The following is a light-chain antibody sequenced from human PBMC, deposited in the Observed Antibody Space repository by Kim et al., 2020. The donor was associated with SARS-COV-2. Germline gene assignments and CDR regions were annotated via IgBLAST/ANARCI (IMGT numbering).Light chain of an antibody. CDR1: QSVSSNY. Sequence: EIVLTQSPGTLSLSPGERATLSCRASQSVSSNYLAWYQQKPGQAPRLLIYGASTRATGIPDRFSGSGSATDFTLTISRLEPEDLAVYYCQQYGGSPWTFGQGTKVDIK. CDR3: QQYGGSPWT. J-gene: IGKJ1*01. CDR2: GAS. V-gene: IGKV3-20*01.